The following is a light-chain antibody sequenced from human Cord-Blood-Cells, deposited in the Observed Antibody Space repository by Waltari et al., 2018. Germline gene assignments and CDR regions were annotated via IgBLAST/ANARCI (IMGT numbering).Light chain of an antibody. J-gene: IGLJ3*02. Sequence: QSVLTQPPSASGAPGQRVTTSCTGSSPNIGAGYDVHWYQQLPGTAPKLLIYGNSNRPSGVPDRFSGSKSGTSASLAITGLQAEDEADYYCQSYDSSLSGSGVFGGGTKLTVL. CDR3: QSYDSSLSGSGV. V-gene: IGLV1-40*01. CDR1: SPNIGAGYD. CDR2: GNS.